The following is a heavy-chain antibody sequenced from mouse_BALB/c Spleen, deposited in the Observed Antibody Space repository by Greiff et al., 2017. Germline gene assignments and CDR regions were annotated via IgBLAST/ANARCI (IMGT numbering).Heavy chain of an antibody. J-gene: IGHJ2*01. CDR2: IYPGSGST. V-gene: IGHV1S22*01. Sequence: LQQPGSELVRPGASVKLSCKASGYTFTSYWMHWVKQRPGQGLEWIGNIYPGSGSTNYDEKFKSKATLTVDTSSSTAYMQLSSLTSEDSAVYYCTRDYRYDGGYWGQGTTLTVSS. D-gene: IGHD2-14*01. CDR1: GYTFTSYW. CDR3: TRDYRYDGGY.